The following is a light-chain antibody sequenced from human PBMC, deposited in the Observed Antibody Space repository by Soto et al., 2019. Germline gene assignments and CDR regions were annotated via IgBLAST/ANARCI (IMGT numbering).Light chain of an antibody. J-gene: IGKJ1*01. V-gene: IGKV3-20*01. CDR1: QSVSSSY. CDR3: QQYGSSPRT. Sequence: MLKQSPGTLSLSTGERATLSCRASQSVSSSYLAWYQQKPGQAPRLLIYGASSRATGIPDRFSGSGSGTDFTLTISRLEPEDFAVYYCQQYGSSPRTFGRGTKVDIK. CDR2: GAS.